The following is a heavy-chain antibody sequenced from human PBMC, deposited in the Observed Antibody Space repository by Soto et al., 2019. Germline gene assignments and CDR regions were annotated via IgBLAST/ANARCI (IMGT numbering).Heavy chain of an antibody. J-gene: IGHJ4*02. V-gene: IGHV1-69*13. Sequence: SVKVSCKASGGTFSSYAISWVRQAPGQGLEWVGGIIPIFGTANYAQKFQSRVTITADESTSTAYMELSSLRSEDTAVYYCARGRAGSSWSPFDYWGQGTLVTVSS. CDR3: ARGRAGSSWSPFDY. CDR1: GGTFSSYA. D-gene: IGHD6-13*01. CDR2: IIPIFGTA.